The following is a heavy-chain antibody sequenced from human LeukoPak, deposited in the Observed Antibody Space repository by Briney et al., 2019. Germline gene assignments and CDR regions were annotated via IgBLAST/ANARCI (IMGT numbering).Heavy chain of an antibody. CDR3: ARHLGTSSLTRYYYYMDV. CDR1: GYPISSGYY. J-gene: IGHJ6*03. V-gene: IGHV4-38-2*01. D-gene: IGHD3-3*02. CDR2: IYHSGST. Sequence: SETLSLTCAVSGYPISSGYYWGRIRQPPGKGLEWIGSIYHSGSTYYNPSLKSRVTISVDTSKNQFSLKLSSVTAADTAVYYCARHLGTSSLTRYYYYMDVWGKGTTVTVSS.